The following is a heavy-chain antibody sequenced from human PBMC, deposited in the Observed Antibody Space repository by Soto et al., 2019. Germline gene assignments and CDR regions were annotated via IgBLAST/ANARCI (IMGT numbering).Heavy chain of an antibody. J-gene: IGHJ5*02. CDR2: IYYSGTT. CDR1: GGSISSGTYY. D-gene: IGHD2-2*01. CDR3: ARSASGCSSATGSTGGIYNSLDP. Sequence: SETLSLTCTVSGGSISSGTYYWGWIRQSPGKGLEWIATIYYSGTTYYNPSLKSRVTISVDTSKNQFSLRLTSVTATDTAIYYCARSASGCSSATGSTGGIYNSLDPCGAGTPVTGYS. V-gene: IGHV4-39*01.